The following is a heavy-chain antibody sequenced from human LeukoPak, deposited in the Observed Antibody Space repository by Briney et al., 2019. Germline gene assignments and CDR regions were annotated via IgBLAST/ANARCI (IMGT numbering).Heavy chain of an antibody. V-gene: IGHV4-59*01. J-gene: IGHJ4*01. CDR2: IYYSGST. CDR1: GGSISSYY. D-gene: IGHD5-12*01. CDR3: ARRGYRGGPNY. Sequence: SETLSLTCTVSGGSISSYYWSWIRQPPGKGLEWIGYIYYSGSTNYNPSLKGRVTISVDTSKNQFSLKLSSVTAADTAVYYCARRGYRGGPNYWGKEPWSPSPQ.